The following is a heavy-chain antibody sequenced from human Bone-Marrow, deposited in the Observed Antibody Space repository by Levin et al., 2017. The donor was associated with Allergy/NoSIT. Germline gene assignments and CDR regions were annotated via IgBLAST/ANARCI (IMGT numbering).Heavy chain of an antibody. J-gene: IGHJ4*02. V-gene: IGHV4-4*02. CDR1: GGSISSSNW. CDR2: IDHSGST. CDR3: ARDHGDYDSSGYYFDY. D-gene: IGHD3-22*01. Sequence: PSETLSLTCAVSGGSISSSNWWSWVRQPPGKGLEWIGEIDHSGSTNYNPSLKSRVTILVDKSKNQFSLKLSSVTAADTAVYYCARDHGDYDSSGYYFDYWGQRTLVTVSS.